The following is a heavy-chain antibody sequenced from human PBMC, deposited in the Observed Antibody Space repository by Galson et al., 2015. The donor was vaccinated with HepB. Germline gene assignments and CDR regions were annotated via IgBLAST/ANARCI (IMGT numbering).Heavy chain of an antibody. Sequence: SVKVSCKASGGTFSSYAICWVRQAPGQGLEWMGGIIPIFGTANYAQKFQGRVTITADESTSTAYMELSSLRSEDTAVYYCARVVGRITIFGVVTKGNYYYYGMDVWGQGTTVTVSS. D-gene: IGHD3-3*01. CDR1: GGTFSSYA. CDR2: IIPIFGTA. J-gene: IGHJ6*02. V-gene: IGHV1-69*13. CDR3: ARVVGRITIFGVVTKGNYYYYGMDV.